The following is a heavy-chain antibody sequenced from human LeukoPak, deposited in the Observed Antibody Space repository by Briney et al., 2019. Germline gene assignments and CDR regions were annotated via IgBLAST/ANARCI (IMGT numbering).Heavy chain of an antibody. CDR1: GDTLTEIS. D-gene: IGHD6-6*01. V-gene: IGHV1-24*01. J-gene: IGHJ4*02. Sequence: ASVKVSCRVSGDTLTEISIHWVRQTPGKGLEWMGGLHPEDREVIYARKFQGRVTMTEDSSTDTAYMDLRSLRSEDTAVYCCATAEQLVWGQGTLVTVSS. CDR2: LHPEDREV. CDR3: ATAEQLV.